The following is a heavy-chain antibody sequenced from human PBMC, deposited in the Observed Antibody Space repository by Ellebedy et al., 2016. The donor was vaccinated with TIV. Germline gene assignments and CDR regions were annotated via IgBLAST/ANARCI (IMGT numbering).Heavy chain of an antibody. V-gene: IGHV1-3*01. D-gene: IGHD3-22*01. CDR3: ARESAYYYDSSGYYGYFDL. CDR1: GYTFTSYA. Sequence: ASVKVSCKASGYTFTSYAMHWARQAPGQRLEWMGWINAGNGNTKYSQKFQGRVTITRDTSASTAYMELSSLRSEDTAVYYCARESAYYYDSSGYYGYFDLWGRGTLVTVSS. J-gene: IGHJ2*01. CDR2: INAGNGNT.